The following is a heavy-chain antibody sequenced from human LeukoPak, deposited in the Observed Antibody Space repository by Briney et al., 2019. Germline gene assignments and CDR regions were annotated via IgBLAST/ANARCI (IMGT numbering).Heavy chain of an antibody. D-gene: IGHD5-12*01. Sequence: ASVKVSCKASGGTLSDHVISWVRQAPGEGLEWMGGIIPTLGTTNYAQKLQGRVTITADESTNTAYMELSSLTSEDTAVYHCARGRYSGYTKGAFDIWGQGTMVIVSS. CDR3: ARGRYSGYTKGAFDI. CDR1: GGTLSDHV. V-gene: IGHV1-69*13. J-gene: IGHJ3*02. CDR2: IIPTLGTT.